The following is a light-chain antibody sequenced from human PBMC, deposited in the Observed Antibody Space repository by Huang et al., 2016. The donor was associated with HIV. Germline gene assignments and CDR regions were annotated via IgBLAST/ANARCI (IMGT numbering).Light chain of an antibody. CDR2: NES. V-gene: IGKV1-5*03. Sequence: DIQMTQSPSTLSASVGDRVTITCRASQSISYWLAWYQQKPGKAPKLLIYNESNLESGVPSRFSGAGSGTEFTLTISSLQPDDFATYYCQQYNSYPLTFGQGTRLDIK. J-gene: IGKJ5*01. CDR3: QQYNSYPLT. CDR1: QSISYW.